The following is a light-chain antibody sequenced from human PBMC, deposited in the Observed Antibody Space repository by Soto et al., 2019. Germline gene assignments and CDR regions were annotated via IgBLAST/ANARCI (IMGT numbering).Light chain of an antibody. CDR2: EVS. CDR3: SSYAGSNNFEV. V-gene: IGLV2-8*01. Sequence: QSVLTQPPSASWSPGRSVTISCTGTSSDVGGYNYVSWYQQHPGKAPKLMIYEVSKRPSGVPDRFSGSKSGNTASLTVSGLQAEDEADYYCSSYAGSNNFEVFGTGTKVTVL. J-gene: IGLJ1*01. CDR1: SSDVGGYNY.